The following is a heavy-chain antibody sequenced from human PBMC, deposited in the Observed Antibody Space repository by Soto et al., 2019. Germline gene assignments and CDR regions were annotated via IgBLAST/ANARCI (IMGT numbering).Heavy chain of an antibody. CDR2: IYYSGST. J-gene: IGHJ4*02. CDR1: GGSISSSSYH. D-gene: IGHD3-22*01. CDR3: ARRYYYDSSGYYYYFDY. V-gene: IGHV4-39*01. Sequence: PSDTLSLTCTVSGGSISSSSYHGGWIRQPPGKELEWMGTIYYSGSTYYNPSLKSRVTISVDTSKNQFSLKLSSVTAADTAVYYCARRYYYDSSGYYYYFDYWGQGTLVTVSS.